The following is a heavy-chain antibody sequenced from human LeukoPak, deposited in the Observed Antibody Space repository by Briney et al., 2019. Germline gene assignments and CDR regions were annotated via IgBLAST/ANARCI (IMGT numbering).Heavy chain of an antibody. CDR1: GGSISSYY. D-gene: IGHD6-6*01. V-gene: IGHV4-59*05. J-gene: IGHJ4*02. CDR3: AREHRSSKYFDS. CDR2: GLYTGNT. Sequence: PSETLSLTCTVSGGSISSYYWGWIRQPPGKGLEWIGSGLYTGNTYSNPSLRSRVTISVDTSKNEFSLKMNSVTAADTAVYYCAREHRSSKYFDSWGQSALMIVSS.